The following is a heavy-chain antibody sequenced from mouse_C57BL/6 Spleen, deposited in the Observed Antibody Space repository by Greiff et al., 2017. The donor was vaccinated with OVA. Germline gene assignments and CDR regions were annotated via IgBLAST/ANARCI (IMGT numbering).Heavy chain of an antibody. CDR2: IRLKSDNYDT. CDR3: TSPGYFDY. CDR1: GFTFSNYW. Sequence: EVKVVESGGGLVQPGGSMTLSCVASGFTFSNYWMNWVRQSPETGLEWVAHIRLKSDNYDTPYVESVKGRFTISRYESQSSVYLQMNNLRAEDTGIYYCTSPGYFDYWGQGTTLTGSS. J-gene: IGHJ2*01. V-gene: IGHV6-3*01.